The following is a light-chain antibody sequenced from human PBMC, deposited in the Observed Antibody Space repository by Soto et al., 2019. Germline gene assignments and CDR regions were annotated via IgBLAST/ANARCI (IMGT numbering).Light chain of an antibody. J-gene: IGKJ4*01. V-gene: IGKV1-9*01. CDR2: AAS. CDR3: QQPKGLT. Sequence: DIQLTQSPSFLSASVGDRVTITCRASQGISSYLAWYQQKPGKAPKLLIYAASTLQSGVPSRFSGSGSGTEFTPTISSLQPEDFATYYCQQPKGLTFGGGTKVEIK. CDR1: QGISSY.